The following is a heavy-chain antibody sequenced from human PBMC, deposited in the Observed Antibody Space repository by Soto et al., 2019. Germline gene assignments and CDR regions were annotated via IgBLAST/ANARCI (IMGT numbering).Heavy chain of an antibody. V-gene: IGHV5-51*01. J-gene: IGHJ5*02. Sequence: XDSLTISGKGSGYSFTSYWIGLVRQMPGKGLEWMGIIYPGDSDTRYSPSFQGQVTISADKSISTAYLQWSSLKASDTAMYYCAREDILTGYTIDPWGQGTLVTVSS. D-gene: IGHD3-9*01. CDR2: IYPGDSDT. CDR1: GYSFTSYW. CDR3: AREDILTGYTIDP.